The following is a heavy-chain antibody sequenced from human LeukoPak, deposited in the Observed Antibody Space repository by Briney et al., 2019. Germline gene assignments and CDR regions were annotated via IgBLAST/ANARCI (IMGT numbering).Heavy chain of an antibody. J-gene: IGHJ6*03. V-gene: IGHV4-39*01. CDR1: GGSISSSSYY. CDR2: LYYSGST. Sequence: SETLSLTCTVSGGSISSSSYYWGWIRQPPGKGLEWIGSLYYSGSTYYNPSLKSRVTISVDTSKNQFSLKLSSVTAADTAVYYCARHGGYRYKTLNYYYYMDVWGKGTTVTVSS. CDR3: ARHGGYRYKTLNYYYYMDV. D-gene: IGHD5-18*01.